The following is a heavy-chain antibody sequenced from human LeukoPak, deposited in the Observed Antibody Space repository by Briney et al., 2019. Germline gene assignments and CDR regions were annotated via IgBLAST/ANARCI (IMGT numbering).Heavy chain of an antibody. CDR1: GGTFSSYA. Sequence: SVKVSCKASGGTFSSYAISWVRQAPGQGLEWMGGIIPIFGTANYAQKFQGRVTITADESTSTAYMELRSLRSDDTAVYYCARVMITFGGVIVMDFDYWGQGTLVTVSS. CDR2: IIPIFGTA. D-gene: IGHD3-16*02. CDR3: ARVMITFGGVIVMDFDY. V-gene: IGHV1-69*13. J-gene: IGHJ4*02.